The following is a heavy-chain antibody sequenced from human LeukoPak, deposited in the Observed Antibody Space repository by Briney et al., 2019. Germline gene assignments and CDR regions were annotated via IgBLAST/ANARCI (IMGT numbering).Heavy chain of an antibody. CDR1: GGSISSYY. J-gene: IGHJ3*02. CDR3: ARETLGDAFDI. D-gene: IGHD7-27*01. V-gene: IGHV4-59*01. CDR2: IYYSGST. Sequence: SETLSLTCTVSGGSISSYYWSWIRQPPGKGLEWIGYIYYSGSTNYNPSLKSRVTISVDTSKNQFSLKLSSVTAADTAVYYCARETLGDAFDIWGQGTMVTVSS.